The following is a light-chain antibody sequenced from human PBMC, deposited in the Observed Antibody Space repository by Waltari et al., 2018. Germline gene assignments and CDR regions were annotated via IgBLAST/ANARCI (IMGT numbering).Light chain of an antibody. CDR2: NAS. J-gene: IGKJ1*01. CDR1: QSVTRAL. Sequence: EILLTQSPGTLSLSPGERATLSCRASQSVTRALAWYQQKPGQAPRLLIYNASNRATGIPDRFSGRGSGTDFSLTIRRLEPEDFAVYYCQHYVRLPATFGQGTKVEIK. V-gene: IGKV3-20*01. CDR3: QHYVRLPAT.